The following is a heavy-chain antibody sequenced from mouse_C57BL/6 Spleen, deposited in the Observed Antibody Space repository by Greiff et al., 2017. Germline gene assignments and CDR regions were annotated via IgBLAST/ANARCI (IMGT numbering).Heavy chain of an antibody. CDR2: IDPSDSET. CDR1: GYTFTSYW. V-gene: IGHV1-52*01. Sequence: QVQLQQPGAELVRPGSSVKLSCKASGYTFTSYWMHWVKQRPIQGLEWIGNIDPSDSETHYNQKFKDKATLTVDKSSSTAYMQLSSLTSEDSAVYYCVRGYYGSSYGYFDVWGTGTTVTVSS. J-gene: IGHJ1*03. D-gene: IGHD1-1*01. CDR3: VRGYYGSSYGYFDV.